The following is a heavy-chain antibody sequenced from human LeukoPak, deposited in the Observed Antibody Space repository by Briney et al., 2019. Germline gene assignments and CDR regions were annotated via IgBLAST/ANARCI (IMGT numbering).Heavy chain of an antibody. CDR2: INHSGST. J-gene: IGHJ6*03. D-gene: IGHD5-12*01. V-gene: IGHV4-34*01. CDR1: GGSFSGYY. CDR3: AKGSGYEAQYYYYYMDV. Sequence: SETLSLTCAVYGGSFSGYYWSWIRQPPGKGLEWIGEINHSGSTNYNPSLKSRVTISVDTSKNQFSLKLSSVTAADTAVYYCAKGSGYEAQYYYYYMDVWGKGTTVTISS.